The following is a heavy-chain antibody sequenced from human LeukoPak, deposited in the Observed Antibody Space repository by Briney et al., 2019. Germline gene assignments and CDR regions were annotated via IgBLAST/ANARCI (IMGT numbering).Heavy chain of an antibody. CDR3: AKDYGSGYDIENFDY. J-gene: IGHJ4*02. CDR2: ISYDGSNK. Sequence: GGSLRLSCAASGFTFSSYGMHWVRQAPGKGLEWVAVISYDGSNKYYADSVKGRFTISRDNSKNTLYLQMNSLRAEDTAVYYCAKDYGSGYDIENFDYWGQGTLVTVSS. V-gene: IGHV3-30*18. CDR1: GFTFSSYG. D-gene: IGHD5-12*01.